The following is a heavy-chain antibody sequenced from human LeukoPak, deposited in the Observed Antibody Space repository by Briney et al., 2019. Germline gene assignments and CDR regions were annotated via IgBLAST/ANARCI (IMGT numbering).Heavy chain of an antibody. Sequence: SETLSLTCAVSGGSISSGDYSWSWIRQPPGKGLEWIGYIFHSGSTYYNPSLKSRVTISVGRSKNQFSLKLSSVTAADTAVYYCARELWFVNAPGSWFDPWGQGTLVTVSS. CDR2: IFHSGST. V-gene: IGHV4-30-2*01. CDR1: GGSISSGDYS. CDR3: ARELWFVNAPGSWFDP. D-gene: IGHD3-10*01. J-gene: IGHJ5*02.